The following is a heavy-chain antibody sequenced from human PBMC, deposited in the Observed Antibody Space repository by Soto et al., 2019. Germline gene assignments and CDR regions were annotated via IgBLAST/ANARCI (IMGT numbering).Heavy chain of an antibody. V-gene: IGHV1-2*02. CDR2: IKPNNGDT. D-gene: IGHD3-3*01. J-gene: IGHJ5*02. Sequence: ASVKVSCKASRYTFTAYDIYWVRQAPGQGLEWMGWIKPNNGDTKYAQNFQGRVTMTRDTSISTTYMELNNLISDDTAVYYCARRSSYWLNEIQFDPWGQGTLVTVSS. CDR1: RYTFTAYD. CDR3: ARRSSYWLNEIQFDP.